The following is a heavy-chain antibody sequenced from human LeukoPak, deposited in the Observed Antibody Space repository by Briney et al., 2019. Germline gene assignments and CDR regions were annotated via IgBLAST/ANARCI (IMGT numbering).Heavy chain of an antibody. Sequence: GGSLRLSCAASGFTFSSYGMHWVRQAPGKGLEWVALISYDGGKKYYADSVKGRFTISRDNSKDTVFLQMNSLKADDTAVYYCAREHYDDSSGSSSGLDVWGQGTTVTVSS. CDR2: ISYDGGKK. J-gene: IGHJ6*02. V-gene: IGHV3-30*19. D-gene: IGHD3-22*01. CDR1: GFTFSSYG. CDR3: AREHYDDSSGSSSGLDV.